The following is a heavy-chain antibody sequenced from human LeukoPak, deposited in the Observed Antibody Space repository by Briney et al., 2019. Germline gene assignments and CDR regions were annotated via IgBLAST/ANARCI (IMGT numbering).Heavy chain of an antibody. CDR2: IYWDDDK. CDR3: AHRRTGAYFDY. V-gene: IGHV2-5*02. J-gene: IGHJ4*02. Sequence: SGPTLVNPTQTLTLTCTFSGFSLSTSGVGVGWIRQPPGKALEWLTLIYWDDDKHYSPSLKSRLTITKDTSINQEVLTMTNVGPVDTATYYCAHRRTGAYFDYWGQGTLVTVSS. CDR1: GFSLSTSGVG. D-gene: IGHD7-27*01.